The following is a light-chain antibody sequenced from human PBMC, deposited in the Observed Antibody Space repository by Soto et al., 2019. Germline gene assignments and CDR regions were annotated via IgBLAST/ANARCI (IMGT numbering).Light chain of an antibody. CDR2: KAS. CDR1: QSISSW. Sequence: DIQMTQSPSTLSASVGDRVTITCRASQSISSWLAWYQQKPGKAPKLLIYKASSLESGVPSRFSGSGSGTEFTLTISSLQPDEFATYYCQEYKSYSTLGQGTKLEIK. J-gene: IGKJ2*01. V-gene: IGKV1-5*03. CDR3: QEYKSYST.